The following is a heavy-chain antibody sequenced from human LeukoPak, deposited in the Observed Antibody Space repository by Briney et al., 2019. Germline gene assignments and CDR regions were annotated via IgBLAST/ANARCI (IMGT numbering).Heavy chain of an antibody. J-gene: IGHJ4*02. CDR3: AMQTYYYDSSAPKALEYYFDY. D-gene: IGHD3-22*01. Sequence: SETLSLTCTVSGVSISSYYWSWIRQPPGKGLEWIGYIYYSGSTNYNPSLKSRVTISVDTSKNQFSLKLSSVTAADTAVYYCAMQTYYYDSSAPKALEYYFDYWGQGTLVTVSS. CDR2: IYYSGST. V-gene: IGHV4-59*01. CDR1: GVSISSYY.